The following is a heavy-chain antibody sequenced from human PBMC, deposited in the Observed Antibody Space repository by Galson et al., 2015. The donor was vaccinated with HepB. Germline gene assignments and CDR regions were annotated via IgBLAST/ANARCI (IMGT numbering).Heavy chain of an antibody. D-gene: IGHD3-3*01. Sequence: LRLSCAASGFTFSSYGMHWVRQAPGKGLEWVAVISYDGSNKYYADSVKGRFTISRDNSKNTLYLQMNSLRAEDTAVYYCARLRFLEWLRYPYYGMDVWGQGTTVTVSS. CDR3: ARLRFLEWLRYPYYGMDV. V-gene: IGHV3-30*03. CDR1: GFTFSSYG. J-gene: IGHJ6*02. CDR2: ISYDGSNK.